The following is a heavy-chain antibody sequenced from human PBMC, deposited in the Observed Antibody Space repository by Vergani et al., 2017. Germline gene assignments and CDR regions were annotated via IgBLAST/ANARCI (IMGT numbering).Heavy chain of an antibody. Sequence: QVQLVQSGAEVKKPGASVKVSCKASGYTFTSYYMHWVRQAPGQGLEWMGIINPSGGSTSYAQKFQCRVTMTRDTSTSTVYMELSSLRSEDTAVYYCAREGIAAAGTTEYYFDYWGQGTLVTVSS. CDR1: GYTFTSYY. D-gene: IGHD6-13*01. J-gene: IGHJ4*02. V-gene: IGHV1-46*03. CDR3: AREGIAAAGTTEYYFDY. CDR2: INPSGGST.